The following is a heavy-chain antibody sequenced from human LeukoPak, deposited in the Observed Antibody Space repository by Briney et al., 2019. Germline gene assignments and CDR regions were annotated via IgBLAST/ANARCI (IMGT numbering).Heavy chain of an antibody. J-gene: IGHJ4*02. CDR1: GASISSIY. D-gene: IGHD2-21*01. CDR3: AREVASLDY. Sequence: SETLSLTCTVSGASISSIYGTWIRQPAGKGREWIGLIYISASTNYNPSLKSRVTMSVDTSKNQFSLKLSSVPAADTAFYYCAREVASLDYWGQGTLVTVSS. CDR2: IYISAST. V-gene: IGHV4-4*07.